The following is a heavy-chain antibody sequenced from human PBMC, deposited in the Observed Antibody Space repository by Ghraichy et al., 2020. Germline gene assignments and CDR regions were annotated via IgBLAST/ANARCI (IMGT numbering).Heavy chain of an antibody. V-gene: IGHV1-8*01. Sequence: VSCKASGYTFTSYDINWVRRATGQGLEWMGWMNPNSGNTGYAQKFQGRVTMTRNTSISTAYMELSSLRSEDTAVYYCARGRSVAGRKGGWFDPWGQGTLVTVSS. CDR2: MNPNSGNT. D-gene: IGHD6-19*01. CDR1: GYTFTSYD. CDR3: ARGRSVAGRKGGWFDP. J-gene: IGHJ5*02.